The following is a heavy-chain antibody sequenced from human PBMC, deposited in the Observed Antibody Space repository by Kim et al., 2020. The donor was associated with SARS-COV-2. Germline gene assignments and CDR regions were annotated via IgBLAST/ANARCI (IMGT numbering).Heavy chain of an antibody. CDR3: ARDKVLLCVGESSDYYYYGMVV. CDR2: ISSSSSTI. Sequence: GGSLRLSCAASGFTFSSYSMNWVRQAPGKGLEWVSYISSSSSTIYYADSVKGRFTIYRDNAKNSLYMQMNSLRDEDTAVYYCARDKVLLCVGESSDYYYYGMVVWGTGTTVTVSS. V-gene: IGHV3-48*02. J-gene: IGHJ6*04. CDR1: GFTFSSYS. D-gene: IGHD3-10*01.